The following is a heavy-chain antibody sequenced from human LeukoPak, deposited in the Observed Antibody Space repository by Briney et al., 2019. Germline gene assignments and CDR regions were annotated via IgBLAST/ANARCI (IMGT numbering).Heavy chain of an antibody. D-gene: IGHD6-6*01. CDR2: IYYSGST. J-gene: IGHJ4*02. V-gene: IGHV4-59*08. CDR3: ARYVSSGLDY. Sequence: PSETLSLTCTISGVSISSYYWSWIRQSPGKGLEWIGFIYYSGSTKYNPSLKSRVIISVDTSKNQFSLKLSSVTAADTAVYYCARYVSSGLDYWGQGTLATVSS. CDR1: GVSISSYY.